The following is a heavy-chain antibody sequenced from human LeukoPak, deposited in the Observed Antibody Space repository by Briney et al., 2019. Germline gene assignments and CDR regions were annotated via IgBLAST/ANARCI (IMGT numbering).Heavy chain of an antibody. D-gene: IGHD6-19*01. J-gene: IGHJ4*02. V-gene: IGHV3-7*03. CDR3: VGGIGWQPDY. Sequence: GGSLRLSCAASAGFTFSDYWMNWVRQAPGKGLEWVAIISQDGREKLYVDSVKGRFTISRDNAKSSLYLQINSLRAEDTAGYYCVGGIGWQPDYWGQGTLVTVSS. CDR2: ISQDGREK. CDR1: AGFTFSDYW.